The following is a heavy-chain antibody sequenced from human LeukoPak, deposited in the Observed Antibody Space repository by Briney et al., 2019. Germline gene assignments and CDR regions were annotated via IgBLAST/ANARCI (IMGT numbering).Heavy chain of an antibody. V-gene: IGHV4-59*12. D-gene: IGHD3-9*01. J-gene: IGHJ5*02. CDR2: IYYSGST. CDR3: AREDYDILTGYQFDP. CDR1: DGSISNYY. Sequence: PSETLSLTCTVSDGSISNYYWSWIRQPPGKGLEWIGYIYYSGSTDYNPSLKSRVTMSVDRSKDQFSLTLSSVTAADTAVYYCAREDYDILTGYQFDPWGQGTLVTVSS.